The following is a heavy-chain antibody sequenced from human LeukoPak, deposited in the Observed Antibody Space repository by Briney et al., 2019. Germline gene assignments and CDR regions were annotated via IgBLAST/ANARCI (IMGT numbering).Heavy chain of an antibody. CDR1: GYTFTSYD. CDR3: ARGHGGTILFPPYYYYYMDV. CDR2: MNPNSGNT. V-gene: IGHV1-8*01. J-gene: IGHJ6*03. D-gene: IGHD3-9*01. Sequence: GASVKVSCKASGYTFTSYDINWVRQATGQGLEWMGWMNPNSGNTGYAQKFQGGVTMTRNTSISTAYMELSSLRSEDTAVYYCARGHGGTILFPPYYYYYMDVWGKGTTVTISS.